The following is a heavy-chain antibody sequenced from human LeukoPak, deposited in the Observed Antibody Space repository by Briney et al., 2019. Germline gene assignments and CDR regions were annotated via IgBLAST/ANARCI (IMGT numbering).Heavy chain of an antibody. Sequence: SETLSLTCTVSGGSISSFYWSWIRQPPGKGLEWIGYISDTGSTDYNPSLRSRVTISVDTSKNQFSLKLSSVSAADTAVYYCPRRRDWFGPWGQGTLVPVSS. CDR1: GGSISSFY. CDR3: PRRRDWFGP. V-gene: IGHV4-59*01. J-gene: IGHJ5*02. CDR2: ISDTGST.